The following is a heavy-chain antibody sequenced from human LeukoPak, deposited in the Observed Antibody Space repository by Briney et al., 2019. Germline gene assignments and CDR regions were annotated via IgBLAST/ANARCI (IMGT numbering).Heavy chain of an antibody. Sequence: GESLKISCKGSGYTFTGYYMHWVRQAPGQGLEWMGWINPNSGGTNYAQKFQGRVTMTRDTSISTAYMELSRLRSDDTAVYYCARDRLVVPAADAFDIWGQGTMVTVSS. J-gene: IGHJ3*02. CDR2: INPNSGGT. CDR1: GYTFTGYY. D-gene: IGHD2-2*01. CDR3: ARDRLVVPAADAFDI. V-gene: IGHV1-2*02.